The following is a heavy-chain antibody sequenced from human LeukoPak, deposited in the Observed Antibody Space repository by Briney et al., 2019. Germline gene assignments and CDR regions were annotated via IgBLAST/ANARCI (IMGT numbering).Heavy chain of an antibody. CDR2: IYYSGST. J-gene: IGHJ5*02. D-gene: IGHD3-10*01. CDR3: ARGLRFGELSLNWFDP. Sequence: SQTLSLTCTVSGGSISSGDYYWSWIRQPPGKGLEWIGYIYYSGSTYYNPSLKSRVTISVDTSKNQFSLKLSSVTAADTAVYYCARGLRFGELSLNWFDPWGQGTLVTVSS. CDR1: GGSISSGDYY. V-gene: IGHV4-30-4*01.